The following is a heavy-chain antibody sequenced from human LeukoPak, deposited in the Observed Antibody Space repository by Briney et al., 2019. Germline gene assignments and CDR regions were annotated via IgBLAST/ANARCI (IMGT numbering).Heavy chain of an antibody. CDR3: ARRALFAGVRRGGPPRY. D-gene: IGHD3-10*02. CDR2: IYYSGST. V-gene: IGHV4-39*07. J-gene: IGHJ4*02. CDR1: GGSISSSSYY. Sequence: SETLSLTCTVSGGSISSSSYYWGWIRQPPGKGLEWIGSIYYSGSTNYNPSLKSRVTISIDTSKNQFSLKLKSVTAADTAVYYCARRALFAGVRRGGPPRYWGQGTLVTVSS.